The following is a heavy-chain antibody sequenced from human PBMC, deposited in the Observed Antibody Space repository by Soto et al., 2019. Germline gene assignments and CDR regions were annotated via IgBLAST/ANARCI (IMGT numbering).Heavy chain of an antibody. Sequence: SETLSLTCTVSGGSISSGGYYWSWIRQHPGKGLEWIGYIYYSGSTYYNPSLKSRVTISVDTSKNQFSLKLSSVTAADTAVYYCARVRPLGAQSEWLHINQYYFDYWGQGTLVTVSS. CDR1: GGSISSGGYY. CDR3: ARVRPLGAQSEWLHINQYYFDY. D-gene: IGHD3-3*01. J-gene: IGHJ4*02. CDR2: IYYSGST. V-gene: IGHV4-31*03.